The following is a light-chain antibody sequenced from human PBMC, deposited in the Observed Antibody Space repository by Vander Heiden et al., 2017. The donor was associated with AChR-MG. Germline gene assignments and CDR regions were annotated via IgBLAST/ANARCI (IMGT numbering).Light chain of an antibody. CDR3: SSYTSSSTPWV. Sequence: QSALTQPAPVSGSPGQPITISCTGTSSDVGGYNYVSWYQQHPGKAPKLMIYDVSKRPSGVSNRFSGSKSGNTASLTISGLQAEDEADYYCSSYTSSSTPWVFGGGTKLTVL. CDR1: SSDVGGYNY. V-gene: IGLV2-14*01. CDR2: DVS. J-gene: IGLJ3*02.